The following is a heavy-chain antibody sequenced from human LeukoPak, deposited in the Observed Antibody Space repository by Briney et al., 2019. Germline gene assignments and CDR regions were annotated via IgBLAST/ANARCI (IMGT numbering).Heavy chain of an antibody. CDR2: ISSSSSYI. V-gene: IGHV3-21*01. CDR3: SRGGGWETDYYMDV. D-gene: IGHD6-19*01. Sequence: PGGSLRLSCAASGFTFSSYSMNWVRQAPGKGLEWVSSISSSSSYIYYADSVKGRFTISRDDAKNSLYLQMNSLRAEDTAVYYCSRGGGWETDYYMDVWGKGTTVTVS. J-gene: IGHJ6*03. CDR1: GFTFSSYS.